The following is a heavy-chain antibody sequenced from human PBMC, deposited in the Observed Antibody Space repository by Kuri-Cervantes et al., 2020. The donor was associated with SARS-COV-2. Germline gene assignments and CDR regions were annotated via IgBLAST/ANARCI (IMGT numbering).Heavy chain of an antibody. CDR2: IYSGGST. CDR3: ARDAGASSSWYVDY. V-gene: IGHV3-66*01. D-gene: IGHD6-13*01. J-gene: IGHJ4*02. CDR1: GFTVSSNY. Sequence: GESLKISCAASGFTVSSNYMSWVRQAPGKGLEWVSVIYSGGSTYYADSVKGRFTISRDNSKNTLYLQMNSLRAEDTAVYYCARDAGASSSWYVDYWGQGTLVTVSS.